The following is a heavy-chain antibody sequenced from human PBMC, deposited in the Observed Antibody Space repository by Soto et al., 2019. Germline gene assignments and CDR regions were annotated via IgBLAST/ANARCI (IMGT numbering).Heavy chain of an antibody. D-gene: IGHD1-26*01. CDR3: ARDQYSGSFLY. CDR2: IIPSSGST. J-gene: IGHJ4*02. V-gene: IGHV1-2*02. Sequence: QVHLEQSGAEVKKAGASVKVSCKASGYTFTGYHMHWVRQAPGQGVEWMGWIIPSSGSTNYAQKFQGRVTMTRHTSITTAYMELSRLTSDDTAVYYCARDQYSGSFLYWGQGTLVTVSS. CDR1: GYTFTGYH.